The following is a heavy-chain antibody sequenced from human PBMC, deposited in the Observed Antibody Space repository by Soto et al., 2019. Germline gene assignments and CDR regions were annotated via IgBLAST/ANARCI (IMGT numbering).Heavy chain of an antibody. J-gene: IGHJ4*02. Sequence: QVQLVQSGAEVKKPGSSVKVSCKASGGTFSSYTINWVRQAPGQGLEWMGRIIPIVGLANYVQKFQDRVTITADKSTSTAYMELSSLGSEVTAMYYCASSSGWYYFDYWGRGSLVTVSS. CDR1: GGTFSSYT. CDR2: IIPIVGLA. V-gene: IGHV1-69*02. CDR3: ASSSGWYYFDY. D-gene: IGHD6-19*01.